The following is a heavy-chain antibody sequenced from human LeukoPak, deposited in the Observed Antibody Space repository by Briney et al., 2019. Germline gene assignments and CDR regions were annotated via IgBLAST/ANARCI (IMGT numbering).Heavy chain of an antibody. Sequence: SETLSLTCTVSGGSLSSSSYYWGWIRQPPGKGLEWIGSIYYSGGTYYNPSLKSRVTMSVDTSKNQFSLKLTSVTAVDTAVYYCARQERLPTTRNWFDPWGQGTLATVSS. D-gene: IGHD4-11*01. J-gene: IGHJ5*02. CDR2: IYYSGGT. V-gene: IGHV4-39*01. CDR1: GGSLSSSSYY. CDR3: ARQERLPTTRNWFDP.